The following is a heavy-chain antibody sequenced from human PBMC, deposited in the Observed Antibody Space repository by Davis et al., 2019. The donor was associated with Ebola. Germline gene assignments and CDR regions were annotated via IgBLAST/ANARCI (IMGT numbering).Heavy chain of an antibody. CDR1: GGTFSSYG. V-gene: IGHV1-69*04. CDR2: IIPIVGIA. J-gene: IGHJ6*02. CDR3: ARGGTWNLDYGMDV. Sequence: AASVKVSCKASGGTFSSYGISWVRQAPGQGLEWMGRIIPIVGIANYAPKFQGRVTITADKSTSTANMEVNSLRSEDTAVYYCARGGTWNLDYGMDVWGQGTTVTVSS. D-gene: IGHD1-1*01.